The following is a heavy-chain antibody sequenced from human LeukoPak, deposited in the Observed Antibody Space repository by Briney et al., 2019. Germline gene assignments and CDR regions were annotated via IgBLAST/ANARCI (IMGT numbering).Heavy chain of an antibody. J-gene: IGHJ4*02. V-gene: IGHV3-23*01. Sequence: PGGSLRLSCAASGFIFSGFAMSWVRQGPGKGLEWVSRISFSGVNTYYADSVRGRFTISRDKSKNTLFLQMNSLRAEDTAVYYCAKGGYDYAEYVDYWGQGTLVTVSS. CDR1: GFIFSGFA. CDR3: AKGGYDYAEYVDY. CDR2: ISFSGVNT. D-gene: IGHD3-16*01.